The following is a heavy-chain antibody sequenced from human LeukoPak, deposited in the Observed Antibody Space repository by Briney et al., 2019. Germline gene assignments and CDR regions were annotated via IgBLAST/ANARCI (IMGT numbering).Heavy chain of an antibody. J-gene: IGHJ4*02. Sequence: PGRSLRLSCAASGFTFDDYAMHWVRLVPGKGLEWVSGIHWNSGRTGYADSVKGRFTISRDNSKNTLYLQMNSLRAEDTAVYYCAKESPATYGSGSPDYWGQGTLATVSS. V-gene: IGHV3-9*01. CDR1: GFTFDDYA. D-gene: IGHD3-10*01. CDR3: AKESPATYGSGSPDY. CDR2: IHWNSGRT.